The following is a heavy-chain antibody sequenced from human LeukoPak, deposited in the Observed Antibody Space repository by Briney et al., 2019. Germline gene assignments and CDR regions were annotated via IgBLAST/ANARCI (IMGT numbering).Heavy chain of an antibody. CDR3: TTAYYDFWSGYYRFDY. D-gene: IGHD3-3*01. Sequence: GGSLRLSCAASGFTFSNAWMSWVRQAPGKGLEWVGRIKSKTDGGTTDYAAPVKGRLTISRDDSKNTLYLQMNSLKTEDTAVYYCTTAYYDFWSGYYRFDYWGQGTLVTVSS. J-gene: IGHJ4*02. CDR1: GFTFSNAW. V-gene: IGHV3-15*01. CDR2: IKSKTDGGTT.